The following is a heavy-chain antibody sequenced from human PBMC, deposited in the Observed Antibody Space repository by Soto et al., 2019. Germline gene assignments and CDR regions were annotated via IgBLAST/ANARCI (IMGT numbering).Heavy chain of an antibody. CDR3: ARVSSIWSGYHGYFDY. J-gene: IGHJ4*02. CDR1: GYTFTSYY. Sequence: GASVKVSCKASGYTFTSYYMHWVRQAPGQGLEWMGIINPSGGSTSYAQKFQGRVTMTRDTSTSTVYMELSSLRSEDTAVYYCARVSSIWSGYHGYFDYWGQGTLVTVSS. V-gene: IGHV1-46*01. CDR2: INPSGGST. D-gene: IGHD3-3*01.